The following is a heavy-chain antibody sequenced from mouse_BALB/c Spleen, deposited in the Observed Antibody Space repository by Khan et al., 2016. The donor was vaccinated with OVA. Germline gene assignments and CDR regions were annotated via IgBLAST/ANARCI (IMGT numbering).Heavy chain of an antibody. CDR3: ASETVVDICWYLYV. V-gene: IGHV7-3*02. J-gene: IGHJ1*01. Sequence: EVELVESGGGLVQPGGSLTLSCATSGFTFTDYYMSWVRQPPGKALEWLGFIRNKAKGYTTEFRATVKGRLTISRDNSQSIVYLQMSTLRSDYSSTYYCASETVVDICWYLYVWRAGTPVTVSS. D-gene: IGHD1-1*01. CDR1: GFTFTDYY. CDR2: IRNKAKGYTT.